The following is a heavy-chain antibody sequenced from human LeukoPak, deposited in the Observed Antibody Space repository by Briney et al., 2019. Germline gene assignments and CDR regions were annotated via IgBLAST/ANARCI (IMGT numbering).Heavy chain of an antibody. D-gene: IGHD5-18*01. J-gene: IGHJ6*02. CDR2: ITTSGSTI. CDR1: GFTFSDYY. V-gene: IGHV3-11*01. CDR3: ARSNSYGYVRTMDV. Sequence: GGSLRLSCVASGFTFSDYYMNWIRQAPGKGLEWVSYITTSGSTIYYIDSVKGRFTISRDNAKNSLYLQMNSLRAEDTAVYYCARSNSYGYVRTMDVWGQGTSVTVSS.